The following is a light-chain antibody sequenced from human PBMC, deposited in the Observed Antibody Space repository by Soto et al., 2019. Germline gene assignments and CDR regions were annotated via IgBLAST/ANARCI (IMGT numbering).Light chain of an antibody. Sequence: QSALTQPPSASGSPRQSVTISCTGTSSDVGAYNYVSWYQQHPGKAPKLMIYDVTTRPSGVPDRFSGSKSGNTASLTVSGLQAEDEADYFCSSYTGSDNLVFGGGTQLTVL. V-gene: IGLV2-8*01. CDR3: SSYTGSDNLV. J-gene: IGLJ7*01. CDR1: SSDVGAYNY. CDR2: DVT.